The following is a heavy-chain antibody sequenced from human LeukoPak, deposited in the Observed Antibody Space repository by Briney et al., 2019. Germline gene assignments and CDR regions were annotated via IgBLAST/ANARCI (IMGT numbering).Heavy chain of an antibody. J-gene: IGHJ4*02. CDR2: IYSRGST. V-gene: IGHV3-53*01. Sequence: PGGSLRLSCAASGFTVSSNSMSWVRQAPGQGLEWVSVIYSRGSTYYADSVKGRFTISRENSKNAVYLQMTSLSADDTAVYYCARSSGGSLDYWGQGTLVTVSS. CDR1: GFTVSSNS. CDR3: ARSSGGSLDY. D-gene: IGHD3-10*01.